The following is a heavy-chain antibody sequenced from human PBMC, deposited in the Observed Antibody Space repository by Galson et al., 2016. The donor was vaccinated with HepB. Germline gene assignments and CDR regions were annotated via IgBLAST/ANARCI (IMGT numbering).Heavy chain of an antibody. Sequence: SLRLSCAASGSTSSRYWMSWVRQAPGKGPEWVAHINQDGSERYYVDSAKGRFTISRDNAENLLYLQMNSLRAEDTAVYHCARESRGSGSNIWGRGTLVTVSS. D-gene: IGHD5-12*01. V-gene: IGHV3-7*03. J-gene: IGHJ4*02. CDR1: GSTSSRYW. CDR2: INQDGSER. CDR3: ARESRGSGSNI.